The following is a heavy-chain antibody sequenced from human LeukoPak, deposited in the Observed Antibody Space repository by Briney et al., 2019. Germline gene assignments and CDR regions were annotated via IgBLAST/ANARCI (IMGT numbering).Heavy chain of an antibody. CDR2: ISYDGSNK. CDR3: AKDYYYGSGFYYNTIDY. J-gene: IGHJ4*02. Sequence: PGGSLRLSCAASGFTFSSYAMHWVRQAPGKGLEWVAVISYDGSNKYYADSVKGRFTISRDNSKNTLYLQMNSLRTEDTAVYYCAKDYYYGSGFYYNTIDYWGQGTLVTVSS. V-gene: IGHV3-30-3*01. D-gene: IGHD3-10*01. CDR1: GFTFSSYA.